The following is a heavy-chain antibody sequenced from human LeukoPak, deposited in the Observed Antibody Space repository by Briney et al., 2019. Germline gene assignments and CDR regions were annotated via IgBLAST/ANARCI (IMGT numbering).Heavy chain of an antibody. CDR3: SRGYCSSINCYAFDI. Sequence: GGSLRLSCAASGFTFSSYAMSWVRQAPGKGLEWVSTISGSGGSTYYADSVKGRFTISRDNSKNTLSLQMNSLRADDTAVYYCSRGYCSSINCYAFDIWGQGTMVTVSS. CDR2: ISGSGGST. D-gene: IGHD2-2*01. J-gene: IGHJ3*02. V-gene: IGHV3-23*01. CDR1: GFTFSSYA.